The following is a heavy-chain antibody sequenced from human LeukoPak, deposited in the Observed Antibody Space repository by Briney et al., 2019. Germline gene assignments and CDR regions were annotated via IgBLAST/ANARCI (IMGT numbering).Heavy chain of an antibody. Sequence: GGSLRLSCAASGFTVDSNYMSWVRQAPGKGLEWVSVIYSGGSTKHADSVKGRFTISRDNSKNTLYLQMNSLRAEDTAVYYCARDHFRVVDWGQGTLVTASS. D-gene: IGHD3-3*01. V-gene: IGHV3-53*01. J-gene: IGHJ4*02. CDR1: GFTVDSNY. CDR3: ARDHFRVVD. CDR2: IYSGGST.